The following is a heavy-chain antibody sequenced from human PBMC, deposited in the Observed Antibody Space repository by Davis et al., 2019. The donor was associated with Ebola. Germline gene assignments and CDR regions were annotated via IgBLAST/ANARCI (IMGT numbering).Heavy chain of an antibody. CDR2: IYYSESA. V-gene: IGHV4-59*06. CDR1: GGSISRQY. D-gene: IGHD3-16*01. CDR3: ARSLTFRGSSAPYIFDY. J-gene: IGHJ4*02. Sequence: PSETLSLTCTVSGGSISRQYWSWIRQSPGKGLEWIGYIYYSESAYYNPSLRSRVTMSEDASKKQFSLKLSSVTAADTAVYYCARSLTFRGSSAPYIFDYWGQGTLVTVSS.